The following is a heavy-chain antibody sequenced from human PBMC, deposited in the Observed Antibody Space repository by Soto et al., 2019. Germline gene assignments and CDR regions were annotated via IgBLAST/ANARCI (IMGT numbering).Heavy chain of an antibody. CDR1: GYTLTELS. V-gene: IGHV1-24*01. CDR3: AKGGRKDRFWSSYFS. J-gene: IGHJ4*02. CDR2: FDPEDGEK. D-gene: IGHD3-3*01. Sequence: ASVKVSCKVSGYTLTELSMHWVRQAPGKGIKWMGGFDPEDGEKIYAQKLQGRVTMTEDTSTDTAYMEQSSLRSAATAVYYCAKGGRKDRFWSSYFSRGQRTLVTDSS.